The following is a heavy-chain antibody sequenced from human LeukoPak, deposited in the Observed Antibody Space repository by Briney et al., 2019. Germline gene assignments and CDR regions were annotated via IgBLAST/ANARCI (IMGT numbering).Heavy chain of an antibody. D-gene: IGHD3-10*01. Sequence: GASVKVSCKASGYTFTSYGISWVRQAPGQGLEWMGWISAYNGNTNYAQKLQGRVTMTTDTSTSTAYMELRSLRSDDTAVYYRARDRALFYYGSGSYSIDYWGQGTLVTVSS. J-gene: IGHJ4*02. CDR1: GYTFTSYG. CDR3: ARDRALFYYGSGSYSIDY. V-gene: IGHV1-18*04. CDR2: ISAYNGNT.